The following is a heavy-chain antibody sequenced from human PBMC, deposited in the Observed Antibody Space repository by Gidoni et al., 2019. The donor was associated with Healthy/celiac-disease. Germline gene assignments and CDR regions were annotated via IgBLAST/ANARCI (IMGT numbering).Heavy chain of an antibody. Sequence: QVQLQASGPGLVKPSETLSLTCTVSGGSISSYYWSWIRQPPGKGLEWIGYIYYSGSTNYNPSLKSRVTISVDTSKNQFSLKLSSVTAADTAVYYCARKRSINWFDPWGQGTLVTVSS. J-gene: IGHJ5*02. V-gene: IGHV4-59*01. D-gene: IGHD3-3*01. CDR2: IYYSGST. CDR1: GGSISSYY. CDR3: ARKRSINWFDP.